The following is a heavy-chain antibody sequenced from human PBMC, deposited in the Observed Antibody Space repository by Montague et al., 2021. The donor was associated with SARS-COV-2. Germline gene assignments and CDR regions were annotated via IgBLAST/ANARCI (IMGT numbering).Heavy chain of an antibody. CDR1: GGSISSSSYY. CDR2: IYYSGST. J-gene: IGHJ6*02. V-gene: IGHV4-39*07. Sequence: SETLSLTCTVSGGSISSSSYYWGWIRQPPGKGLEWIGSIYYSGSTYYNPSLKSRVTISVDTSKNQFSLKLSSVTAADTAVYYCARETRITMIVVVQGYGMDVWGQGTTVTVSS. D-gene: IGHD3-22*01. CDR3: ARETRITMIVVVQGYGMDV.